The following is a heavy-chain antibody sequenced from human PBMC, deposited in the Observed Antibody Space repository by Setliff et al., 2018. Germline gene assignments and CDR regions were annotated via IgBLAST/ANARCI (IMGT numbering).Heavy chain of an antibody. J-gene: IGHJ6*02. CDR2: IYYSGST. D-gene: IGHD5-12*01. Sequence: PSETLSLTCTVSGGSISSYYWSWIRQPPGKGLEWIGYIYYSGSTNYNPSLKSRVTISVDTSKNQFSLKLTSMTAADTAVYYCARDQWVRSPPLYFSYSMDVWGQGTTVTVSS. CDR3: ARDQWVRSPPLYFSYSMDV. CDR1: GGSISSYY. V-gene: IGHV4-59*12.